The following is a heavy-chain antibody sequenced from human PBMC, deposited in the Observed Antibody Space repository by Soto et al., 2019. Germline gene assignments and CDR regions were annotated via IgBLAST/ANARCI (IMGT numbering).Heavy chain of an antibody. D-gene: IGHD3-10*01. Sequence: PSETLSLTCTVSGGSISSYYWSWIRQPPGKGLEWIGYIYYSGSTNYNPSLKSRVTISVDTSKNQFSLKLSSVTAADTAVYYCARGELFSYYYYGMDVWGQGTTVTVSS. V-gene: IGHV4-59*01. CDR2: IYYSGST. CDR3: ARGELFSYYYYGMDV. J-gene: IGHJ6*02. CDR1: GGSISSYY.